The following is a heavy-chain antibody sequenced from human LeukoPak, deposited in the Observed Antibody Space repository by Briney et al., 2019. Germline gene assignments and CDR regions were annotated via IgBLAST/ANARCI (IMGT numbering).Heavy chain of an antibody. J-gene: IGHJ4*02. CDR1: GYTFTGYY. V-gene: IGHV1-2*02. CDR3: ARTLQSGYDPTIDY. CDR2: INPNSGGT. Sequence: VASVKVSCKASGYTFTGYYMHWVRQAPRQGLGWMGWINPNSGGTNYAQKFQGRVTMTRDTSISTAYMELSRLRSDDTAVYYCARTLQSGYDPTIDYWGQGTLVTVSS. D-gene: IGHD5-12*01.